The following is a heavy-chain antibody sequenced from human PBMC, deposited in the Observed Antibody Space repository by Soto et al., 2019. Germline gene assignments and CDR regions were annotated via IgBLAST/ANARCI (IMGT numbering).Heavy chain of an antibody. D-gene: IGHD1-7*01. CDR1: GYTFTGYY. CDR2: INPNSGGT. J-gene: IGHJ6*02. V-gene: IGHV1-2*04. Sequence: ASPKASCTASGYTFTGYYMHWVRQAPGQGLEWMGWINPNSGGTNYAQKFQGWVTMTRDTSISTAYMELSRLRSDDTAVYYCARDTWCLTGNTTPVYYYYHREDVCRQGRTVTDSS. CDR3: ARDTWCLTGNTTPVYYYYHREDV.